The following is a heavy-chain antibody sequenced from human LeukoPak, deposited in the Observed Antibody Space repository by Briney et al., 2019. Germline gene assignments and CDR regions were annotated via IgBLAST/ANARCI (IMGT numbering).Heavy chain of an antibody. J-gene: IGHJ5*02. D-gene: IGHD6-19*01. CDR1: GGSITSYY. CDR3: ARGDRAVAGAWGWFDP. CDR2: IYASGST. V-gene: IGHV4-4*07. Sequence: SETLSLTCTVSGGSITSYYWSWIRQPAGKGPEWIGRIYASGSTNYNPSLKSRVIMSVDTSKNQFSLRLNSVTAADTAVYYCARGDRAVAGAWGWFDPWGQGTLVTVSS.